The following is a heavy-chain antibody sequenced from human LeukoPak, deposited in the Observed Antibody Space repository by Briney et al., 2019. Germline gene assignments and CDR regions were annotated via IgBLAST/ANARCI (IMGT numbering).Heavy chain of an antibody. J-gene: IGHJ4*02. V-gene: IGHV3-23*01. Sequence: GGSLRLSCAASGFTFRNYAMSWVRQAPGKGLEWVSAISGSADSTCYPDSVKGRFTISRDNSKNTLYLQMNSLRAEDTAVYYCAKELDSSGYFDSWGQGTLVTVSS. D-gene: IGHD3-22*01. CDR1: GFTFRNYA. CDR2: ISGSADST. CDR3: AKELDSSGYFDS.